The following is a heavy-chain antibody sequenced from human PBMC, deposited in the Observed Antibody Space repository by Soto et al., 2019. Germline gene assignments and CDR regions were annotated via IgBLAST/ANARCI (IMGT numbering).Heavy chain of an antibody. CDR1: GGSISGYY. CDR2: IHSSGST. Sequence: SETLSLTCTVSGGSISGYYWGWIRQPPGKGLEWIGYIHSSGSTNFNPSLKSRVTLSVDTSKNQFSLRLSSVTAAVTAVYYCARDSSGYYYVVAFDIWGQGTMVTVSS. CDR3: ARDSSGYYYVVAFDI. D-gene: IGHD3-22*01. J-gene: IGHJ3*02. V-gene: IGHV4-59*08.